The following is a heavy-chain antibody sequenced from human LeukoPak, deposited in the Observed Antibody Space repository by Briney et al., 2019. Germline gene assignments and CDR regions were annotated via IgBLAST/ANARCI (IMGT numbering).Heavy chain of an antibody. CDR2: ITSSSGSI. Sequence: GGSLRLSCAASGFTFRDYVMSWVRQAPGKGLVCVSAITSSSGSIYYADSVKGRFTISRDNSKDTLYLQMNSLRAEDTAVYYCARDCTGGSCFSDYWGQGTLVTVSS. D-gene: IGHD2-15*01. V-gene: IGHV3-23*01. CDR3: ARDCTGGSCFSDY. CDR1: GFTFRDYV. J-gene: IGHJ4*02.